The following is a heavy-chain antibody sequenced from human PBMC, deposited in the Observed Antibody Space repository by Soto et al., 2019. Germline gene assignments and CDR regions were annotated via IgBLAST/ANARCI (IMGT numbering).Heavy chain of an antibody. D-gene: IGHD3-16*01. CDR1: GYGFTNND. Sequence: LRAFATGSGYGFTNNDVRCVRQNTGQGLEWMGWMNPGSGDTGYAQKFQGRVTMTRDISIATAYMELSSLRSDDTAIYYCARMATFGSLNWFDPWGQGTLVTVSS. CDR3: ARMATFGSLNWFDP. CDR2: MNPGSGDT. V-gene: IGHV1-8*01. J-gene: IGHJ5*02.